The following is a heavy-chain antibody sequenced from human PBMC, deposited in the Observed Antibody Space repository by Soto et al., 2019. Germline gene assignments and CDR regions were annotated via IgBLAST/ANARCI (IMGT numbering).Heavy chain of an antibody. D-gene: IGHD6-19*01. CDR2: VSENGDYT. J-gene: IGHJ4*02. CDR1: GFVFSNYG. V-gene: IGHV3-23*01. CDR3: ARRTAVRNFDY. Sequence: EVQLLESGGGLVQPGGSLRLSCAASGFVFSNYGMTWVRQAPGKGLEWVSTVSENGDYTSYADAVKGRFTISRDNSKNTLYVQLNSLRAEDPAVYYCARRTAVRNFDYWGQGTLVTVSS.